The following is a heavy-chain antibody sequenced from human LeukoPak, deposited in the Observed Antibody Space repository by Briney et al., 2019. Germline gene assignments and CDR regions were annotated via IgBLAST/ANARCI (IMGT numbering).Heavy chain of an antibody. Sequence: GGSLRLSCAASGFTFSSYAMSWVRQAPGKGLEWVSAISGSGGSTYYADSVKGRFTISRDNSKNTLYLQMNSLRAEDTAVYCCAKADGAPYYYGMDVWGQGTTVTVSS. CDR3: AKADGAPYYYGMDV. CDR1: GFTFSSYA. J-gene: IGHJ6*02. CDR2: ISGSGGST. D-gene: IGHD4-17*01. V-gene: IGHV3-23*01.